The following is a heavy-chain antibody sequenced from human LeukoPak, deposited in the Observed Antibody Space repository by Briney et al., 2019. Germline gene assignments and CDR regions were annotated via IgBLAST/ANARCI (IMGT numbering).Heavy chain of an antibody. Sequence: GGALRLPRASSGRTLSRYFMGLVRQAPGKGREGVSTLSASGGSTFYAASVKGRFTVSRDNSKNTLFLQMNSLRAEGTAVYYCATLYGDYNWYFDLWGRGTLVTVSS. CDR3: ATLYGDYNWYFDL. CDR2: LSASGGST. V-gene: IGHV3-23*01. J-gene: IGHJ2*01. CDR1: GRTLSRYF. D-gene: IGHD4-17*01.